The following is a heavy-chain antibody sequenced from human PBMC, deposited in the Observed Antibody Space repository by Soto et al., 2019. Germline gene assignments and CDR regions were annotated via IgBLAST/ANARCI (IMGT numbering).Heavy chain of an antibody. J-gene: IGHJ5*02. CDR2: IIPILGIA. CDR3: ARGPPIAAAFDWFDP. Sequence: SVKVSCKASGGTFSSYTISWVRQAPGQGLEWMGRIIPILGIANYAQKFQGRVTITADKSTSTAYMELSSLRSEDTAVYYCARGPPIAAAFDWFDPWAQGTLVTVSS. V-gene: IGHV1-69*02. D-gene: IGHD6-13*01. CDR1: GGTFSSYT.